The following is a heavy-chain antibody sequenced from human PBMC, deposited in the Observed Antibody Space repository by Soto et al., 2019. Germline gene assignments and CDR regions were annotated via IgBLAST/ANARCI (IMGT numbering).Heavy chain of an antibody. J-gene: IGHJ6*02. CDR2: IVVGSGNT. CDR1: GFTFTSSA. CDR3: AADRGYSSSWAWVYYYYGMDV. D-gene: IGHD6-13*01. Sequence: GASVKVSCKASGFTFTSSAVQWVRQARGQRLEWIGWIVVGSGNTNYAQKFQERVTITRDMSTSTAYMELSSLRSEDTAVYYCAADRGYSSSWAWVYYYYGMDVWGQGTTVTVSS. V-gene: IGHV1-58*01.